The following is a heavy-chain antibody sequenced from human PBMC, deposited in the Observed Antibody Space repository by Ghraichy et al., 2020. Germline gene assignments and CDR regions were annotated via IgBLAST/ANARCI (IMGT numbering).Heavy chain of an antibody. CDR2: IYYTGNT. CDR1: GGSITSSAYY. V-gene: IGHV4-39*01. D-gene: IGHD6-13*01. CDR3: ARHVRKQTSYFDY. Sequence: SETLSLTCSVSGGSITSSAYYWGWIRRPPGKGLEWIGTIYYTGNTYYNPSLQSRLTISVDTSRHQFSLKLSSVTAADTAMYYCARHVRKQTSYFDYWGQGIQVTVSS. J-gene: IGHJ4*02.